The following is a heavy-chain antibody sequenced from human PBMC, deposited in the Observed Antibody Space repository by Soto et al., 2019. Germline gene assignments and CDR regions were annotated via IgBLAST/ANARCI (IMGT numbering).Heavy chain of an antibody. Sequence: QVTLKESGPVPVKPTETLTLTCTVSGFSLSNTRMGVSWIRQPPGKTLEWLAHIFSNAEQSYSTSLESRLTISRDTSKSQVVLTMTNMDPVDTATYYCARTRGYLEAFDYWGQGTLVTVSS. J-gene: IGHJ4*02. CDR3: ARTRGYLEAFDY. CDR2: IFSNAEQ. CDR1: GFSLSNTRMG. D-gene: IGHD6-13*01. V-gene: IGHV2-26*01.